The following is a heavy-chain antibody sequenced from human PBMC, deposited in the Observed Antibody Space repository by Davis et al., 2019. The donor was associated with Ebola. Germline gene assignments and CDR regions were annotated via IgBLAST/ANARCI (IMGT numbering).Heavy chain of an antibody. Sequence: GESLKISCAASGFTSSSYAMSWVRQAPGKGLEWVSAISGSGGSTYYADSVKGRFTISRDNSKNTLYLQMNSLRAEDTAVYYCAKDQYSSGWYGYWGQGTLVTVSS. V-gene: IGHV3-23*01. D-gene: IGHD6-19*01. CDR3: AKDQYSSGWYGY. CDR1: GFTSSSYA. J-gene: IGHJ4*02. CDR2: ISGSGGST.